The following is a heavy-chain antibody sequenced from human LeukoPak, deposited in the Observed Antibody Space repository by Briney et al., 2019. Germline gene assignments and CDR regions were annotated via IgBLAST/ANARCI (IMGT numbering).Heavy chain of an antibody. CDR2: IYYSGSH. D-gene: IGHD6-19*01. CDR1: GGSASSRRYY. J-gene: IGHJ4*02. Sequence: SETLSLTCTVSGGSASSRRYYWSWIRQPPGKGLEGFGYIYYSGSHNYNPSLKSRVPLSVDTSKNHFSLKLTSVTAADTAVYYCAGGTVAGLAYWGQGTLVTVSS. CDR3: AGGTVAGLAY. V-gene: IGHV4-61*03.